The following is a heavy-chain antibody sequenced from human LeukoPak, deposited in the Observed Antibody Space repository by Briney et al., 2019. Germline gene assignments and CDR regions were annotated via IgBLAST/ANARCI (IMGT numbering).Heavy chain of an antibody. CDR3: ARGPTEIVVGRAFDI. J-gene: IGHJ3*02. D-gene: IGHD3-22*01. CDR1: GGSFSGYY. V-gene: IGHV4-34*01. Sequence: PSETLSLTCAVYGGSFSGYYWSWIRQPPGKGLEGFGEINHSGSTNYNPSLKSRVTISVDTSKNQFSLKLSSVTAAETAVYYFARGPTEIVVGRAFDIWGAGEMGSVSS. CDR2: INHSGST.